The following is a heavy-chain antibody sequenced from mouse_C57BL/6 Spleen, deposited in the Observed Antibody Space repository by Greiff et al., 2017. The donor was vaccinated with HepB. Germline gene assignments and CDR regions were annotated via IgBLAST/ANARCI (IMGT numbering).Heavy chain of an antibody. CDR2: ISYSGST. Sequence: EVQLVESGPGMVKPSQSLSLTCTVTGYSITSGYDWHWIRHFPGNNLEWMGYISYSGSTNYNPSLKSRISITHDTSKNHFFLKLNSVTTEDTATYYCARDLGNWYFDVWGTGTTVTVSS. D-gene: IGHD4-1*01. CDR3: ARDLGNWYFDV. V-gene: IGHV3-1*01. CDR1: GYSITSGYD. J-gene: IGHJ1*03.